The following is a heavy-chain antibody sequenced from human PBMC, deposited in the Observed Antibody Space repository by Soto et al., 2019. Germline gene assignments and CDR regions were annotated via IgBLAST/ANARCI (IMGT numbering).Heavy chain of an antibody. CDR1: GYSFTKYG. CDR3: ARTACSSTSCYYYYDSGMDV. Sequence: QVQLVQSGTEVKKPGASVKVSCKTSGYSFTKYGLHWVRQAPGQRLEWMGWINPGNGDTKYSQKFQGRVTITRDTSATPAYMELSSLRSEDSAVFYWARTACSSTSCYYYYDSGMDVWGQGTTVNVSS. V-gene: IGHV1-3*01. D-gene: IGHD2-2*01. CDR2: INPGNGDT. J-gene: IGHJ6*02.